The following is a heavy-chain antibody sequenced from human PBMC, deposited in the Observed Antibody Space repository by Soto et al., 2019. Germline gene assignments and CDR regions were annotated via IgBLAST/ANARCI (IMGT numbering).Heavy chain of an antibody. J-gene: IGHJ5*02. CDR3: ARGVHCSSTSCYTGNWFDP. D-gene: IGHD2-2*02. V-gene: IGHV4-30-2*01. CDR2: ISHSGST. Sequence: SETLSLTCAVSGGSISSGGYSWSWIRQPPGKGLEWIGYISHSGSTYYNPSLKSRVTISVDRSKNQFSLKLSSVTAADTAVYYCARGVHCSSTSCYTGNWFDPWGQGTLVTVSS. CDR1: GGSISSGGYS.